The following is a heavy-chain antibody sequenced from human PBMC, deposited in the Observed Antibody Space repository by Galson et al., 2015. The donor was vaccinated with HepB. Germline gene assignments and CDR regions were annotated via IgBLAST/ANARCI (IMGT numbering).Heavy chain of an antibody. D-gene: IGHD1-7*01. J-gene: IGHJ2*01. CDR2: IYYSGNT. CDR3: VRQADNWNYDRHWFFDL. Sequence: ETLSLTCNVSGDSISRTTSCWAWLRQPPGKGLEWIGSIYYSGNTHSNPSLKSRVTISEDRSKNQFSLKLTSVTAEDTAVYYCVRQADNWNYDRHWFFDLWGRGTLVTVSS. V-gene: IGHV4-39*01. CDR1: GDSISRTTSC.